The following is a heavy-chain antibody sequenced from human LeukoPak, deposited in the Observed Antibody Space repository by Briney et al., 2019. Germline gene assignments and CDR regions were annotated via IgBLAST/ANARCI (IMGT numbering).Heavy chain of an antibody. CDR3: ARDHGNSVPGNY. D-gene: IGHD5/OR15-5a*01. Sequence: ASVKVSCKASGYSFTAYYMHWVRQAPGQGLEWMGWINPYSGASNYAQKFQDRVTMTRDTSIGTAYMELRRLGSDDTAVYYCARDHGNSVPGNYWGQGALVTVSS. J-gene: IGHJ4*02. CDR2: INPYSGAS. V-gene: IGHV1-2*02. CDR1: GYSFTAYY.